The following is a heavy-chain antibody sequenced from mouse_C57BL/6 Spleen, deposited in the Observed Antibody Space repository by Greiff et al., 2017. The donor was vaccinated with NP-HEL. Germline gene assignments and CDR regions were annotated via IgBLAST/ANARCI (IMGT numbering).Heavy chain of an antibody. J-gene: IGHJ2*01. CDR3: SYYYGSSDVGGY. D-gene: IGHD1-1*01. Sequence: VQLQQPGAELVKPGASVKLSCKASGYTFTSYWMHWVKQRPGQGLEWIGMIHPNSGSTNYNEKFKSKATLTVDKSSSTAYMQLSSLTSEDSAVYYCSYYYGSSDVGGYWGQGTTLTVSS. CDR2: IHPNSGST. CDR1: GYTFTSYW. V-gene: IGHV1-64*01.